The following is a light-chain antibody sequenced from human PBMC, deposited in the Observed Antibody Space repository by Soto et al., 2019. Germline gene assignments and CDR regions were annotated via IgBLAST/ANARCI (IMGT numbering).Light chain of an antibody. CDR2: GAS. V-gene: IGKV3-15*01. CDR1: QSVSSN. J-gene: IGKJ3*01. CDR3: QQYNDWPL. Sequence: EIVMTQSPAPLSVSPGERSTLSCRASQSVSSNLAWYQQKPGQAPRLLIYGASTRATGIPARFSGSGSGTEFTLTISSLQSEDFAVYYCQQYNDWPLFGPGAKVDI.